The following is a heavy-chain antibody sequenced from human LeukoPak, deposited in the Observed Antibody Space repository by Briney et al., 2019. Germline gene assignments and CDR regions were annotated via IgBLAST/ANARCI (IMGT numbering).Heavy chain of an antibody. D-gene: IGHD4-23*01. CDR3: ARDPTTVVTYYFDY. J-gene: IGHJ4*02. V-gene: IGHV3-21*01. Sequence: GGSLRLSCAASGITLSSYSMSRVRQAPGKGLEWVSSISSSSSYIYYADSVKGRFTISRDNAKNSLYLQMNSLRAEDAAVYYCARDPTTVVTYYFDYWGQGTLVTVSS. CDR2: ISSSSSYI. CDR1: GITLSSYS.